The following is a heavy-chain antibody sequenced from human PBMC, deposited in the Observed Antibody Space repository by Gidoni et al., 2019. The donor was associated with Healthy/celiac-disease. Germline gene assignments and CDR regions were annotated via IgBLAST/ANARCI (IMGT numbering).Heavy chain of an antibody. D-gene: IGHD3-10*01. V-gene: IGHV4-34*01. J-gene: IGHJ6*02. CDR1: GGSLCGYS. CDR2: INHSGST. CDR3: ARAQRYYGSGTYYYYVMDV. Sequence: QVQLQQWGAGLLKPSETMSLTCAVYGGSLCGYSWSWIRHPPGKGLEWMGEINHSGSTNYNPALKSRVSISVDTSKNQFSLKLSSVTAADTAVYYCARAQRYYGSGTYYYYVMDVWGQGTTVTVSS.